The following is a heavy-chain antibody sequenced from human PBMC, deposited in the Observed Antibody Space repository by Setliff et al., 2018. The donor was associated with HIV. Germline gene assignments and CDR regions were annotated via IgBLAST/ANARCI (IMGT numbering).Heavy chain of an antibody. Sequence: ASVKVSCKASGYTFTSYHLHWLRQAPGQGLEWMGWISAYNGNTDYAPRLLGRVTMTTDTSTSTAYMELRSLSSDDTAVYYCARARLQGIVTAVGPRDNCLDPWGQGTRVTVSS. V-gene: IGHV1-18*04. D-gene: IGHD1-26*01. CDR1: GYTFTSYH. CDR2: ISAYNGNT. J-gene: IGHJ5*02. CDR3: ARARLQGIVTAVGPRDNCLDP.